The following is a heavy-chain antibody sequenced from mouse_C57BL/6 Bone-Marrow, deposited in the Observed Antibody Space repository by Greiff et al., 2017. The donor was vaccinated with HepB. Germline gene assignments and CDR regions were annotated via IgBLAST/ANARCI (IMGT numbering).Heavy chain of an antibody. CDR3: ARYGLGRAY. CDR2: IYPRSGNT. J-gene: IGHJ3*01. CDR1: GYTFTSYG. V-gene: IGHV1-81*01. D-gene: IGHD4-1*01. Sequence: QVHVKQSGAELARPGASVKLSCKASGYTFTSYGISWVKQRTGQGLEWIGEIYPRSGNTYYNEKFKGKATLISDKSSSKAYMELRSLTSEDSAVYFCARYGLGRAYWGQGTLVTVSA.